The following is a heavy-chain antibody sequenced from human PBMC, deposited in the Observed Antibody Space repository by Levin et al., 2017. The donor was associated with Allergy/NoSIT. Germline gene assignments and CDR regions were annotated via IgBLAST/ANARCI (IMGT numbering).Heavy chain of an antibody. V-gene: IGHV4-39*07. CDR1: GGSISSSSYY. CDR2: IYYSGRT. Sequence: SETLSLTCTVSGGSISSSSYYWGWIRQPPGKGLEWIGSIYYSGRTYYNPSLKSRVTISADMSKNQFSLKLSSVTAADTAVYDCARCFFRVGTGYGSGWYDAWFDPWGQGTLVTVSS. D-gene: IGHD6-19*01. CDR3: ARCFFRVGTGYGSGWYDAWFDP. J-gene: IGHJ5*02.